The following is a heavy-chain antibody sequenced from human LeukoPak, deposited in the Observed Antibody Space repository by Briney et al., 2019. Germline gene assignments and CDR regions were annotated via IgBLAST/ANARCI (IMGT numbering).Heavy chain of an antibody. J-gene: IGHJ4*02. CDR3: VRDLILVWTPGDDFDH. CDR2: INEDASTI. V-gene: IGHV3-74*03. CDR1: GFTFSSYW. Sequence: GGSLRLSCVASGFTFSSYWMHWVRQAPGKGLEWVSRINEDASTITYADSVKGRFTISRENAMNTLYLQMNGLRAEDTAVYYCVRDLILVWTPGDDFDHWGQGTLVTVSS. D-gene: IGHD3-16*01.